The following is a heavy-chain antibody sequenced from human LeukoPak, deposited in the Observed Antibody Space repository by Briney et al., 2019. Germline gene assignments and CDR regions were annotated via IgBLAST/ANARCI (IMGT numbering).Heavy chain of an antibody. CDR1: GFTFSSYW. Sequence: GGSLRLSCAASGFTFSSYWMSWVRQAPGKGLEWVSAISGSGGSTYYADSVKGRFTISRDNSKNTLYLQMNSLRAEDTAVYYCAKTAKYYYGSETYYFFEYWGQGTLVTVSS. V-gene: IGHV3-23*01. CDR3: AKTAKYYYGSETYYFFEY. D-gene: IGHD3-10*01. CDR2: ISGSGGST. J-gene: IGHJ4*02.